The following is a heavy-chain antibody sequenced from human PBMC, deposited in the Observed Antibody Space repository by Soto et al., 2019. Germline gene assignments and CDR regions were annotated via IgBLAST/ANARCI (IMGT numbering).Heavy chain of an antibody. Sequence: EVHLVESGGGLVKPGGSLRLSCAASGFTFSTYSMDWVRQAPGKGLEWVSSISGGGSSIYSADSVKGRFSISRDNAKNSLYLQMNSLRAEDTAVYYCARVRGNAVIPGDTPGDSYMDVWGRGTTVTVSS. V-gene: IGHV3-21*01. D-gene: IGHD2-2*01. J-gene: IGHJ6*03. CDR2: ISGGGSSI. CDR3: ARVRGNAVIPGDTPGDSYMDV. CDR1: GFTFSTYS.